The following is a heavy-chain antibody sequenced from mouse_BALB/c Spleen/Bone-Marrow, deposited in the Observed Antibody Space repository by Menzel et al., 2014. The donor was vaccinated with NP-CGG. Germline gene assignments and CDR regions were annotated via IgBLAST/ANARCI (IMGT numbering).Heavy chain of an antibody. D-gene: IGHD3-3*01. CDR2: ISYSGNT. J-gene: IGHJ2*01. CDR3: ARGTGYYFDY. Sequence: VQLKESGPSLVKPSQTLSLTCSVTGDSITNAYWNWIRKFPGNKIDYMGYISYSGNTDYNPSLKSRISITRDTSKNQFYLQLNSVTTEDTATYFCARGTGYYFDYWGQGTTLTVSS. V-gene: IGHV3-8*02. CDR1: GDSITNAY.